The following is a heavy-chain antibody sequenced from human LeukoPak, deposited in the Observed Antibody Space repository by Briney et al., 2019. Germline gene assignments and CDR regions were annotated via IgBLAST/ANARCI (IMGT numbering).Heavy chain of an antibody. CDR1: GGSFSGYY. V-gene: IGHV4-34*01. CDR3: ARGLGSGRDY. D-gene: IGHD3-10*01. Sequence: PSETLSLTCAVYGGSFSGYYWSWIRQPPGKGLEWIGEINHSGSTNYNPSLKSRVTISVDTSKNQSSLKLSSVTAADTAVYYCARGLGSGRDYWGQGTLVTVSS. J-gene: IGHJ4*02. CDR2: INHSGST.